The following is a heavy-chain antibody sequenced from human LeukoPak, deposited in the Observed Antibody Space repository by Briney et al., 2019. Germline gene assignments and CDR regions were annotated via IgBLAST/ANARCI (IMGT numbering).Heavy chain of an antibody. D-gene: IGHD1-26*01. Sequence: KSGGSLRLSCAASGFTFSSYSMNWVRQAPGKGLEWVSSISSSSSYIYYADSVKGRFTISRDNAKNSLYLQMNSLRAEDTAVCYCARDPLGSPNLDYWGQGTLVTVSS. CDR3: ARDPLGSPNLDY. CDR1: GFTFSSYS. J-gene: IGHJ4*02. V-gene: IGHV3-21*01. CDR2: ISSSSSYI.